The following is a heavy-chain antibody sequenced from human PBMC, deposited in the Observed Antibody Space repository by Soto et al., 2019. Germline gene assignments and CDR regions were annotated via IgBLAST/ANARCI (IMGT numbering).Heavy chain of an antibody. D-gene: IGHD4-17*01. J-gene: IGHJ5*02. CDR2: ISGAGGIT. V-gene: IGHV3-23*01. CDR3: AKDRSRGVTVNADH. CDR1: GFMFRNYA. Sequence: GSLRLSCAASGFMFRNYAMNWVRQAPGKGLEWVSSISGAGGITHYADSVRGRFTISRDNSKDTVYLQMNSLRAEDTALYYCAKDRSRGVTVNADHWGQGSLVTVSS.